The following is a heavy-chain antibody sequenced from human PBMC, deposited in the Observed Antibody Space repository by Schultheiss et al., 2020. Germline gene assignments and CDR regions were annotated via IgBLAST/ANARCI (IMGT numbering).Heavy chain of an antibody. V-gene: IGHV1-58*01. J-gene: IGHJ5*02. CDR3: AREETGTFNWFDP. CDR2: IVVGSGNT. CDR1: GFTFTSSA. D-gene: IGHD1-1*01. Sequence: SVKVSCKASGFTFTSSAVQWVRQARGQRLEWIGWIVVGSGNTNQAQKLQGRVTMTTDTSTSTAYMELRSLRSDDTAVYYCAREETGTFNWFDPWGQGTLVTV.